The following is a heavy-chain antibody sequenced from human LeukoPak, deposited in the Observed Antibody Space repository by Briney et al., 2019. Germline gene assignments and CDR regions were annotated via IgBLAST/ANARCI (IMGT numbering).Heavy chain of an antibody. CDR3: GGSSGYYFYYGMDV. J-gene: IGHJ6*02. V-gene: IGHV3-23*01. D-gene: IGHD3-22*01. Sequence: GGSLRLSCAASGFTVSGNYMSWVRQAPGKGLEWVSAISGSGGSTYYADSVKGRFTISRDNSKNTLYLQMNSLRAEDTAVYYCGGSSGYYFYYGMDVWGQGTTVTVSS. CDR2: ISGSGGST. CDR1: GFTVSGNY.